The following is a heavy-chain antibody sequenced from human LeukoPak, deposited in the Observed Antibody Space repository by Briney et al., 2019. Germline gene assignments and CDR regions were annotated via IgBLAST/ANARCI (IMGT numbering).Heavy chain of an antibody. D-gene: IGHD3-3*01. V-gene: IGHV3-23*01. J-gene: IGHJ4*02. Sequence: GGSLSLSCAASGFAFSSYAMSWVRQAPGKGLEWVSAISGSGGSTYYADSVKGRFTISRDNSKNTLYLQMNSLRAEDTAVYYCAKDGLRFLEWLLYFDYWGQGTLVTVSS. CDR2: ISGSGGST. CDR1: GFAFSSYA. CDR3: AKDGLRFLEWLLYFDY.